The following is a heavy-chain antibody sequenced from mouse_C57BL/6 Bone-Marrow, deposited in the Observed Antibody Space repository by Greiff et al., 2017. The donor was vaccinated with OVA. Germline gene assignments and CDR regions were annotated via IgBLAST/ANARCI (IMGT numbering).Heavy chain of an antibody. D-gene: IGHD2-3*01. J-gene: IGHJ2*01. Sequence: LVESGPELVKPGASVKISCKASGYAFSSSWMNWVKQRPGKGLEWIGRLYPGDGDTNYNGKFKGKATLTADKSSSTAYMQLSSLTSEDSAVYFCARHEDGYYASYFDYWGQGTTLTVSS. CDR1: GYAFSSSW. CDR2: LYPGDGDT. CDR3: ARHEDGYYASYFDY. V-gene: IGHV1-82*01.